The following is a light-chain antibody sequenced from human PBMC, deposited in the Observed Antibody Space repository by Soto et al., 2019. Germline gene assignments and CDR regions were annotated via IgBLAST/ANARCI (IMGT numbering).Light chain of an antibody. J-gene: IGKJ3*01. CDR3: QQYGTSPFT. CDR2: GAS. Sequence: IVLTQSPGTLSLSPGDGATLSCRASQSLNSRSLAWYRQKPGQAPSLLIFGASSRATGIPDRFSDSGSGTDFTLIISRLQPEDFAVYYCQQYGTSPFTFGPGTRVDI. CDR1: QSLNSRS. V-gene: IGKV3-20*01.